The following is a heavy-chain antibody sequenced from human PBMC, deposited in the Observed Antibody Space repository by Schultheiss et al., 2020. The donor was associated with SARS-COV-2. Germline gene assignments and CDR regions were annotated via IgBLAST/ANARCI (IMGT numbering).Heavy chain of an antibody. D-gene: IGHD1-26*01. Sequence: GGSLRLSCKGSGYSFTSYWIGWVRQMPGKGLEWMGIIYPGDSDTRYSPSFQGQVTISADKSISTAHLQWSSLKASDTAMYYCARGSGSYWHAFDIWGQGTMVTVSS. CDR1: GYSFTSYW. CDR3: ARGSGSYWHAFDI. V-gene: IGHV5-51*01. CDR2: IYPGDSDT. J-gene: IGHJ3*02.